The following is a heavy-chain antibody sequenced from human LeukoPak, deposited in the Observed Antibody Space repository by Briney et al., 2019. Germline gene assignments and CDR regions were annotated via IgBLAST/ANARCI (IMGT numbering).Heavy chain of an antibody. V-gene: IGHV3-30*02. J-gene: IGHJ2*01. CDR2: IRYDGSNK. D-gene: IGHD3-22*01. CDR3: ARAPGITMIVVVLXWYFDL. CDR1: GFTFSSYG. Sequence: GGSLRLSCAASGFTFSSYGMHWVRQAPSKGLEWVAFIRYDGSNKYYADSVKGRFTISRDNSKNTLYLQMNSLRAEDTAVYYCARAPGITMIVVVLXWYFDLWGRGTLVTVSS.